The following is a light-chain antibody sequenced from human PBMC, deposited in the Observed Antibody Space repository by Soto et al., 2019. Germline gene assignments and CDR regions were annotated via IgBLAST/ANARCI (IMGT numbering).Light chain of an antibody. Sequence: DIQMTQSPSSLSASVGDRVTITCRASQGISNYLAWYQQKPGKVPKLLLYAASTLHSGVPSRFSGSGSGTDFTLAISSLRAEDGATYYYQQYYDAQWTFGPGTKVEVK. J-gene: IGKJ1*01. CDR2: AAS. CDR1: QGISNY. V-gene: IGKV1-27*01. CDR3: QQYYDAQWT.